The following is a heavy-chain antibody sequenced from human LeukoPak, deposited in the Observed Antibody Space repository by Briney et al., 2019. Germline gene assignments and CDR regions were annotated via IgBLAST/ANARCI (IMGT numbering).Heavy chain of an antibody. Sequence: GGSLRLSCAASGFTFANYAMSWVRQAPGKGLEWVLSISGSATSTFYADSVKGRFTISRDNSKNTLFLQMNSLRAEDTALYYCAKRHTTGWFYLDYWGRGTLVTVSS. V-gene: IGHV3-23*01. CDR2: ISGSATST. D-gene: IGHD6-19*01. CDR3: AKRHTTGWFYLDY. CDR1: GFTFANYA. J-gene: IGHJ4*02.